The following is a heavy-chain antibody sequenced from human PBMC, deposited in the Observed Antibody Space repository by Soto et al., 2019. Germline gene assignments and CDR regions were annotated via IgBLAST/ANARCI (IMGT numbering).Heavy chain of an antibody. V-gene: IGHV4-61*01. CDR3: ARGYDFVWASYRPFDI. CDR1: GGSVSSGNYY. Sequence: SETLSLSCTVSGGSVSSGNYYWSWIRQPPGKGLEWIGYIYYSESAKYNPSLKSRVTISVDTSKNQFSLKLNSVTAADTAVYYCARGYDFVWASYRPFDIWGQGTMVTVSS. D-gene: IGHD3-16*02. CDR2: IYYSESA. J-gene: IGHJ3*02.